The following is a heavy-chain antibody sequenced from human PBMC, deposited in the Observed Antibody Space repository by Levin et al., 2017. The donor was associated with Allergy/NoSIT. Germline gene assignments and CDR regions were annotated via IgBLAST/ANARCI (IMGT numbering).Heavy chain of an antibody. J-gene: IGHJ6*03. CDR2: ISSSSSYT. D-gene: IGHD6-13*01. CDR3: ARGLLSPSSSSWYGGDYYYYMDV. V-gene: IGHV3-11*05. CDR1: GFTFSDYY. Sequence: GGSLRLSCAASGFTFSDYYMSWIRQAPGKGLEWVSYISSSSSYTNYADSVKGRFTISRDNAKNSLYLQMNSLRAEDTAVYYCARGLLSPSSSSWYGGDYYYYMDVWGKGTTVTVSS.